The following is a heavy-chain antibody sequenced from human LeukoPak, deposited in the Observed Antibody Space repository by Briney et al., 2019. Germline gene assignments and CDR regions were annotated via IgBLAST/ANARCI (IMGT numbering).Heavy chain of an antibody. J-gene: IGHJ4*02. CDR1: GYTFTSYG. CDR2: ISGYNDNT. V-gene: IGHV1-18*01. CDR3: ARNDAGSHWGNSWYYFDY. Sequence: ASVKVSCTASGYTFTSYGISWVRQAPGQGLEWMGWISGYNDNTNYAQKFQGRVTMATDTSTSTAYMELRSLRSDDTALYYCARNDAGSHWGNSWYYFDYWGQGTLVTVSS. D-gene: IGHD6-13*01.